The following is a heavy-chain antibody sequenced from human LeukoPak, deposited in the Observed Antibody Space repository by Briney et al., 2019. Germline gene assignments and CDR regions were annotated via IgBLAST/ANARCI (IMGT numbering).Heavy chain of an antibody. Sequence: PSETLSLTCTVSGGSISSYYWSWIRQPPGKGLEGIGYIYYSGSTNYNPSLKSRVTISVDTSKNQFSLTLSSVTAADTAVYYCARDMITSGGASPNDAFDIWGQGAMVTVSS. V-gene: IGHV4-59*01. CDR3: ARDMITSGGASPNDAFDI. D-gene: IGHD3-16*01. J-gene: IGHJ3*02. CDR1: GGSISSYY. CDR2: IYYSGST.